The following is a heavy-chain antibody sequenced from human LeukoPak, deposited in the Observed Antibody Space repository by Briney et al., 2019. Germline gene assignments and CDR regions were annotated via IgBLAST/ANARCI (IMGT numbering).Heavy chain of an antibody. V-gene: IGHV1-8*01. CDR3: ARHYCSGGSCYTDY. CDR1: GYTFTSYD. J-gene: IGHJ4*02. Sequence: ASVKVSCKASGYTFTSYDINWVRQATGQGLEWMGWMNPNSGNTGYAQKFQGRVTMTRNTPISTAYMELSSLRSEDTAVYYCARHYCSGGSCYTDYWGQGTLVTVSS. D-gene: IGHD2-15*01. CDR2: MNPNSGNT.